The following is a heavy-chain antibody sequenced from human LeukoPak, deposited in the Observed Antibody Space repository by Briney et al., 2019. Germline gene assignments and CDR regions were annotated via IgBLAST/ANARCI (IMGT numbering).Heavy chain of an antibody. J-gene: IGHJ6*03. V-gene: IGHV1-2*02. CDR3: ARAPSGGSYYYYYYMDV. D-gene: IGHD2-15*01. Sequence: ASVKVSCKVSGYTLTELSMHWVRQAPGQGLEWMGWINPNSGGTNYAQKFQGRVTMTRDTSISTAYMELSRLRSDDTAVYYCARAPSGGSYYYYYYMDVWGKGTTVTISS. CDR2: INPNSGGT. CDR1: GYTLTELS.